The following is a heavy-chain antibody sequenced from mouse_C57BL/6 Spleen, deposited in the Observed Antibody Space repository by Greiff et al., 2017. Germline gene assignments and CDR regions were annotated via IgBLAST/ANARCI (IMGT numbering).Heavy chain of an antibody. CDR1: GYTFTDYN. J-gene: IGHJ1*03. Sequence: EVQLQQSGPELVKPGASVKMSCKASGYTFTDYNMHWVKQSHGKSLEWIGYINPNNGGTSYNQKFKGKATLTVNKSSSTAYMELRSLTSEDSAVYASTRDYDDWYFDVWGTGTTVTVSS. CDR2: INPNNGGT. D-gene: IGHD2-4*01. CDR3: TRDYDDWYFDV. V-gene: IGHV1-22*01.